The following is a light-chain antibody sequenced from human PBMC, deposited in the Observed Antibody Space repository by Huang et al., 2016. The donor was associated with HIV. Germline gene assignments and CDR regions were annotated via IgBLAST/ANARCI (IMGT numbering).Light chain of an antibody. J-gene: IGKJ4*01. CDR2: GAS. CDR1: QSVSSN. CDR3: QQYNNWPLT. V-gene: IGKV3-15*01. Sequence: EIVMTQSPATLSVSPGERATLSCRASQSVSSNLVWYQQKPGQAPRFLIYGASTRATGVPARFSGSGSGTEFTLTISSLQSEDFAVYYCQQYNNWPLTFGGGTKVEIK.